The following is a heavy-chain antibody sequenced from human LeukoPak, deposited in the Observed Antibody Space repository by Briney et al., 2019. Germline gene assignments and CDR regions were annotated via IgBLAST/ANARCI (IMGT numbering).Heavy chain of an antibody. CDR2: MNPNSGNT. V-gene: IGHV1-8*01. J-gene: IGHJ6*02. CDR3: ARTPRTYYYDSSGYYYYYYGMDV. D-gene: IGHD3-22*01. Sequence: ASVKVSCKASGYTFTSYDINWVRQATGQGLEWMGWMNPNSGNTGYAQKFQGRVTMTRDTSISTAYMELSRLRSDDTAVYYCARTPRTYYYDSSGYYYYYYGMDVWGQGTTVTVSS. CDR1: GYTFTSYD.